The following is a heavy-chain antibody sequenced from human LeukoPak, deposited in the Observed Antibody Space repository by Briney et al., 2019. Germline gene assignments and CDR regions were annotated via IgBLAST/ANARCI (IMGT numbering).Heavy chain of an antibody. CDR3: VRDQVPAHGWFDP. J-gene: IGHJ5*02. CDR1: GFTFRRYG. V-gene: IGHV3-33*01. CDR2: IWTDGDNK. Sequence: GGSLRLSCAASGFTFRRYGMHWVRQAPGKGLEWVAVIWTDGDNKYYAESVKGRFTISRDDSENTLYLQMNSLRVEDTAVYSCVRDQVPAHGWFDPWGQGILVTVSS.